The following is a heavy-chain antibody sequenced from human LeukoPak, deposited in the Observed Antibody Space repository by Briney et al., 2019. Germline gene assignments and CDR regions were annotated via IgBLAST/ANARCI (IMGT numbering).Heavy chain of an antibody. CDR3: ASAVALPRYFDY. CDR2: IIPILGIA. D-gene: IGHD6-19*01. V-gene: IGHV1-69*04. J-gene: IGHJ4*02. Sequence: SVKVSCKASGGTFSSYAISWVRQAPGQGLEWMGRIIPILGIANYAQKFQGRVTITADKSTSTAYMELSSLRPEDTAVYYCASAVALPRYFDYWGQGTLVTVSS. CDR1: GGTFSSYA.